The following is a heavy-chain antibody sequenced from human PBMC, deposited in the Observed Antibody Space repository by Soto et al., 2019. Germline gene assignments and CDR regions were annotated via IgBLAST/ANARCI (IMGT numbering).Heavy chain of an antibody. CDR3: ARGHYYDSSGYRTSLMISSRYYGMDV. Sequence: PSETLSLTCAVSGGSISSGGYYWSWIRQPPGKGLEWIGEIIHSGSTNYNPSLKSRVTISVDTSKNQFSLKLSSVTAADTAVYYCARGHYYDSSGYRTSLMISSRYYGMDVWGQGTTVTVSS. CDR2: IIHSGST. D-gene: IGHD3-22*01. V-gene: IGHV4-34*01. CDR1: GGSISSGGYY. J-gene: IGHJ6*02.